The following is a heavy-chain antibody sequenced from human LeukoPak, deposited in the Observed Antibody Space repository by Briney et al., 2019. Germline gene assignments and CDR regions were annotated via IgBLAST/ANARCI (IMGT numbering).Heavy chain of an antibody. CDR1: GFTFSDYY. Sequence: PGGSLRLSCAASGFTFSDYYMSWIRQDPGKGLEWVAYISGSGSTIYYADSVKGRFTISRDNAQNSLYLQMNSLRAEDTAVYYCAKHCDSSGYRYYFDYWGQGTLVTVSS. J-gene: IGHJ4*02. V-gene: IGHV3-11*01. D-gene: IGHD3-22*01. CDR3: AKHCDSSGYRYYFDY. CDR2: ISGSGSTI.